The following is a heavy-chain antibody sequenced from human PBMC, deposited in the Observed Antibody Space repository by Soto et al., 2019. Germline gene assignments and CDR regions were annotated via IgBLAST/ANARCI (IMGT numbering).Heavy chain of an antibody. CDR2: IYYSGST. V-gene: IGHV4-31*01. D-gene: IGHD4-17*01. CDR3: ARGLSVTIFDN. Sequence: QVQLQESGPGLVKPSQTLSLTCTVSGGSISPGGYYWTWIRQHPGKGLEWIGYIYYSGSTYYNPSLKSLVTISVATSQNQFSLKLSSVTAADTAVYYCARGLSVTIFDNWGQGTLVSVSS. J-gene: IGHJ4*02. CDR1: GGSISPGGYY.